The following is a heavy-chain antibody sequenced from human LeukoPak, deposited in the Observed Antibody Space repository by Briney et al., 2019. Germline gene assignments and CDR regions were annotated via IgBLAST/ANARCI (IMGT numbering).Heavy chain of an antibody. J-gene: IGHJ6*03. D-gene: IGHD5-12*01. CDR2: INHSGST. CDR3: ARGRRSGGRQRIVATIPYYYYYMDV. V-gene: IGHV4-34*01. Sequence: SETLSLTCAVYGVSFSGYYWSWIRQPPGKGLEWIGEINHSGSTNYNPSLKSRVTISVDTSKNQCSLKLSSVTAADTAVYYCARGRRSGGRQRIVATIPYYYYYMDVWGKGTTVTVSS. CDR1: GVSFSGYY.